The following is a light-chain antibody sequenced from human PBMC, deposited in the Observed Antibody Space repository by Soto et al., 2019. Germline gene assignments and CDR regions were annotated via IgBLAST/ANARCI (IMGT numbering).Light chain of an antibody. V-gene: IGKV1-5*03. CDR1: QSISTS. CDR2: LAS. J-gene: IGKJ1*01. Sequence: DIQMTQSPSTLSASVGDRVTITCRASQSISTSLAWYQQKPGKAPKLLIYLASSLESGVPARFSGSGSATDFTLTISSLQPDDFATYYCQHYNSYSEAFGQGTKVDNK. CDR3: QHYNSYSEA.